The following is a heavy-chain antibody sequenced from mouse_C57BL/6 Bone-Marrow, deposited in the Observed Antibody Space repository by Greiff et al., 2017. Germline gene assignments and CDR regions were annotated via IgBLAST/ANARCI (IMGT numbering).Heavy chain of an antibody. Sequence: QVQLQQPGAELVKPGASVKMSCKASGYTFTSYWITWVKQRPGQGLEWIGDIYPGSGSTNYNEKFKSKATLTVDTSSSTAYMQLSRLTSEDSAVYSCARRDFYGSSHYYAMDYWGQGTSVTVSS. J-gene: IGHJ4*01. CDR3: ARRDFYGSSHYYAMDY. D-gene: IGHD1-1*01. CDR1: GYTFTSYW. V-gene: IGHV1-55*01. CDR2: IYPGSGST.